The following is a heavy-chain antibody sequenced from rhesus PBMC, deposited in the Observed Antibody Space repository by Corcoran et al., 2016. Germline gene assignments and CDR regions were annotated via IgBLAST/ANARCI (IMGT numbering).Heavy chain of an antibody. Sequence: QVKLQQWGEGLVKPSETLSLTCAVYGGSISGYYYWSWISQHPGKGLEWIGYIFGNSASNNYNPSLKNRVTISKDTSKNQFSLKLSSVTAADTAVYYGARAQRIQWVQFNYWGQGVLVTVSS. J-gene: IGHJ4*01. CDR2: IFGNSASN. D-gene: IGHD5-24*01. V-gene: IGHV4-73*01. CDR1: GGSISGYYY. CDR3: ARAQRIQWVQFNY.